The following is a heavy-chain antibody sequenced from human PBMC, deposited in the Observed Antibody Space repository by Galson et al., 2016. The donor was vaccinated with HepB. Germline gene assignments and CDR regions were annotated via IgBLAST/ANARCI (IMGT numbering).Heavy chain of an antibody. CDR3: ARDPGGSSGYGMDF. Sequence: SVKVSCKASGYTLTDYYIHWVRQAPGQGLEWMGWINPNSGGTNYAQKFQGRVTMTRDTSISTAYMELSGLKSDDTAVYYCARDPGGSSGYGMDFWGQGTTVTVSS. J-gene: IGHJ6*02. V-gene: IGHV1-2*02. CDR1: GYTLTDYY. CDR2: INPNSGGT. D-gene: IGHD6-13*01.